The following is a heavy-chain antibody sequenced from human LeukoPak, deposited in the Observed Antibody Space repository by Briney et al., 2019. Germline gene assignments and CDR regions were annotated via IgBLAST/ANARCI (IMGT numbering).Heavy chain of an antibody. Sequence: GASVKVSCKASGYTFTGYYMHWVRQAPGQGLEWMGGIIPIFGTANYVQKFQGGVTITADESTSTAYMELSSLRSEDTAVYYCARAPYDWIAARTLGVFDPWGQGTLVTVSS. J-gene: IGHJ5*02. CDR2: IIPIFGTA. V-gene: IGHV1-69*13. D-gene: IGHD6-6*01. CDR1: GYTFTGYY. CDR3: ARAPYDWIAARTLGVFDP.